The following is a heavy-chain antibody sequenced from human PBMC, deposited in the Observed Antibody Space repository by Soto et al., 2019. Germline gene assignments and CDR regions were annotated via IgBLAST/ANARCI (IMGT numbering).Heavy chain of an antibody. D-gene: IGHD2-2*01. Sequence: QLQLQRRGAGLLRPSETLSLTCVVSGGPFRGYYWSWIRQSPGKGLEWIGEINHSGSSNSNPTLKSRVTISVDMFKSQFSMNLTSVTAADAAVYYCARGRGFMSRNALDLWGQGTRVIVSS. CDR2: INHSGSS. J-gene: IGHJ3*01. CDR3: ARGRGFMSRNALDL. CDR1: GGPFRGYY. V-gene: IGHV4-34*01.